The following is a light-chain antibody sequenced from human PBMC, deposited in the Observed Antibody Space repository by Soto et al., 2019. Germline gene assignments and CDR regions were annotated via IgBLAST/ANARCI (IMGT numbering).Light chain of an antibody. J-gene: IGKJ1*01. CDR3: QQYNNWTWT. Sequence: EIVMTQSPDTLSVSPGDIATLYCRASPSVSRNLAWYHQKPFQAPRHLLYGASTRATGIQARFSGSGSGTDVTLTNRSLQSEDSADYYCQQYNNWTWTFGQGPKGAI. CDR1: PSVSRN. CDR2: GAS. V-gene: IGKV3-15*01.